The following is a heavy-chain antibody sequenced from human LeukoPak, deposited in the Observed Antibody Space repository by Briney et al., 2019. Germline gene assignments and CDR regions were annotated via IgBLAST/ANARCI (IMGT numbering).Heavy chain of an antibody. Sequence: PSETLSLTCTVSGGSISSYYWSWIRQPPGKGLEGIGYIYYSGSTYYNPSLKSRVTISVDTSKNQFSLKLSSVTAADTAVYYCARGGAARPFDYWGQGTLVTVSS. J-gene: IGHJ4*02. CDR3: ARGGAARPFDY. CDR1: GGSISSYY. D-gene: IGHD6-6*01. V-gene: IGHV4-59*08. CDR2: IYYSGST.